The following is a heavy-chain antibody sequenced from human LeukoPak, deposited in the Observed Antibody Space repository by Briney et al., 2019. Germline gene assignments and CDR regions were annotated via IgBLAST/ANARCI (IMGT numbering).Heavy chain of an antibody. V-gene: IGHV3-23*01. D-gene: IGHD6-19*01. CDR1: GFSFSSYG. CDR2: ISGSGGST. J-gene: IGHJ4*02. Sequence: GGSLRLSCAASGFSFSSYGMSWVRQAPGKGLEWVSAISGSGGSTYYADSVKGRFTIPRDNSKNTLYLQMNSLRAEDTAVYYCAKGIAVVLFDYWGQGTLVTVSS. CDR3: AKGIAVVLFDY.